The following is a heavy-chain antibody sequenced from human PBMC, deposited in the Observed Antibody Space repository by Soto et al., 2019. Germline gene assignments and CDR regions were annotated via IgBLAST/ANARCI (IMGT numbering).Heavy chain of an antibody. Sequence: QVQLVQSGAEVKKPGSSVKVSCKASGGSFRTYSVSWLRQAPGQGLEWMGWVVPMFGTGTYAQKFQARVTITADESTSTASMELSSLTSDDTAIYYCARGHDSNGYYYSPLDYFDFWGQGTLVTVSS. J-gene: IGHJ4*02. CDR3: ARGHDSNGYYYSPLDYFDF. V-gene: IGHV1-69*01. D-gene: IGHD3-22*01. CDR1: GGSFRTYS. CDR2: VVPMFGTG.